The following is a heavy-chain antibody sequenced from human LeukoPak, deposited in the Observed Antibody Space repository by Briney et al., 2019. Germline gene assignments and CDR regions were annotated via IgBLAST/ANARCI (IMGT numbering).Heavy chain of an antibody. CDR1: GFSLSTSGVG. Sequence: KRSGPTLVNPTQTLTLTCTFSGFSLSTSGVGVVWIRQLPGKALEWLALIYWDDDKRYSPSLKSRLTITKDTSKNQVVLTLTNLDPVDTATYYCAHEGFGYPFASWGQGTLVTVSS. CDR3: AHEGFGYPFAS. V-gene: IGHV2-5*02. D-gene: IGHD5-18*01. J-gene: IGHJ4*02. CDR2: IYWDDDK.